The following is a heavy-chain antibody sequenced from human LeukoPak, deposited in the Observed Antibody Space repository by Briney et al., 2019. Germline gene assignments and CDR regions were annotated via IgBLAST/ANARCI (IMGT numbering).Heavy chain of an antibody. V-gene: IGHV5-51*01. J-gene: IGHJ5*02. CDR3: GVDWFDP. CDR1: GDGFDNYW. Sequence: GESLKISCRVSGDGFDNYWIGWVRHMSGEGLQWVAIFHPSSSATHYSPSFQGRVSISADKAITTASLQWNRLRTSDTAIYLLGVDWFDPWGQGTLVTVSS. D-gene: IGHD2-8*01. CDR2: FHPSSSAT.